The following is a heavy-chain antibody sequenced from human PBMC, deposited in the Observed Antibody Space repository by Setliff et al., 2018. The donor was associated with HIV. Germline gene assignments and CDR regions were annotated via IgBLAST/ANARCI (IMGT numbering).Heavy chain of an antibody. CDR2: IRSIGHYGTI. CDR3: TREGGGARSDYYYGMDV. CDR1: GFTFGDYA. D-gene: IGHD1-26*01. Sequence: SLRLSCTASGFTFGDYAMGWVRQAPGKGLEWVSLIRSIGHYGTIEYAASVKGRFTISRDDSKSIAYLQMNSLKTEDTAVYYCTREGGGARSDYYYGMDVWGQGTTVTVSS. V-gene: IGHV3-49*04. J-gene: IGHJ6*02.